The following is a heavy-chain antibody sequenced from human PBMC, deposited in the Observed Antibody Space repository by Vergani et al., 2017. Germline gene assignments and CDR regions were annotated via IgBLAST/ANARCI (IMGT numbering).Heavy chain of an antibody. CDR3: ARGSCLGDGCYKPLFDY. V-gene: IGHV4-61*02. CDR2: IHTSGTT. Sequence: QVQLQESGPGLVKPSQTLSLTCTVSGGSINSHNYYWSWIRQPAGKGLEWIGRIHTSGTTNYNPSLKSRFTMSEDTSKNQFSLNLTSGTAADTAVYFCARGSCLGDGCYKPLFDYWGQGILVTVSS. J-gene: IGHJ4*02. D-gene: IGHD3-22*01. CDR1: GGSINSHNYY.